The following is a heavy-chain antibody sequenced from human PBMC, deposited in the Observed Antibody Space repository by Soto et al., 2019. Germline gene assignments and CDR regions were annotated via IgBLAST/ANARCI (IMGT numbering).Heavy chain of an antibody. D-gene: IGHD6-6*01. V-gene: IGHV3-23*01. CDR2: ISGSGGST. CDR3: AKGPHPHAASQSSFDY. CDR1: GFTFSSYA. Sequence: GGSLILSCAASGFTFSSYAMIWVRQAPGKGLEWVSAISGSGGSTYYSDSVKGRFTVSRDSSKNTLYLQTNSLRAEDPAVSYCAKGPHPHAASQSSFDYWGQGTLVTLSS. J-gene: IGHJ4*02.